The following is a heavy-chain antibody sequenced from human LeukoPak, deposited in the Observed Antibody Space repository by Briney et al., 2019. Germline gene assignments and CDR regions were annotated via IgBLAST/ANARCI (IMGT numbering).Heavy chain of an antibody. J-gene: IGHJ4*02. V-gene: IGHV4-34*01. CDR2: INHSGST. CDR3: ARGPYYYGSGSYYAHLAY. Sequence: SETLSLTCTVSGGSISSYYWSWIRQPPGKGLEWIGEINHSGSTNYNPSLKSRVTISVDTSKNQFSLKLSSVTAADTAVYYCARGPYYYGSGSYYAHLAYWGQGTLVTVSS. CDR1: GGSISSYY. D-gene: IGHD3-10*01.